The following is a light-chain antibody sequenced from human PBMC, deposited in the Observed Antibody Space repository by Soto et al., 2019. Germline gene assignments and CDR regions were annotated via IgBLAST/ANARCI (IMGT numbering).Light chain of an antibody. CDR1: SSNIGSNY. Sequence: QSVLTQPPSASGTPGLRVTISCSGRSSNIGSNYVYWYQQLPGTAPKLLIYNDNQRPSGVPDRFSGSKSGISASLAISGLRSEDEADYYCATWDDSLSGWVFGGGTKLTVL. V-gene: IGLV1-47*02. CDR3: ATWDDSLSGWV. J-gene: IGLJ3*02. CDR2: NDN.